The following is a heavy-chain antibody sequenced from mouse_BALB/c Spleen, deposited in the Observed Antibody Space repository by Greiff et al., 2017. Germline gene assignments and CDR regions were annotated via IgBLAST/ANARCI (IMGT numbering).Heavy chain of an antibody. CDR1: GYTFTSYW. V-gene: IGHV1-69*02. D-gene: IGHD3-3*01. J-gene: IGHJ4*01. Sequence: QVQLQQPGAELVKPGAPVKLSCKASGYTFTSYWMNWVKQRPGRGLEWIGRIDTSDSETHNNQKFKDKATLTVDKSSSTAYIQLISLTSEDAAVNYCARGTHAMDYWGQGTTVTVSS. CDR3: ARGTHAMDY. CDR2: IDTSDSET.